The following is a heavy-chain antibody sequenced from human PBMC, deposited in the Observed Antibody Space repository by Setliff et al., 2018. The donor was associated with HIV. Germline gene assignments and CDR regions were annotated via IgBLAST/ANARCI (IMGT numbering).Heavy chain of an antibody. CDR1: GYTFIDYF. CDR2: ISPYDLSE. CDR3: ARQFSNSFDS. D-gene: IGHD7-27*01. J-gene: IGHJ4*02. V-gene: IGHV1-2*02. Sequence: ASVKVSCKASGYTFIDYFIHWVRQAPGQGPEWMGWISPYDLSERTSQRFRGRVTMTMDTSINTAYLDLSGLTSDDTAVYYCARQFSNSFDSWGQGTLVTVSS.